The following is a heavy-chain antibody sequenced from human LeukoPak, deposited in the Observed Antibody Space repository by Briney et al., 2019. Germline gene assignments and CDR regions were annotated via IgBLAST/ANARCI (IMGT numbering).Heavy chain of an antibody. D-gene: IGHD2-15*01. Sequence: ASVTVSCTASGYTFTNYGVSWVRQAPGQGLEWMGWISASNGNTNYAQSLQNRVTMTTDTSTSTAYMELRSLRSDDTAVYYCARDRAVVVIAAPGYWGQGTLVTVSS. V-gene: IGHV1-18*01. J-gene: IGHJ4*02. CDR1: GYTFTNYG. CDR2: ISASNGNT. CDR3: ARDRAVVVIAAPGY.